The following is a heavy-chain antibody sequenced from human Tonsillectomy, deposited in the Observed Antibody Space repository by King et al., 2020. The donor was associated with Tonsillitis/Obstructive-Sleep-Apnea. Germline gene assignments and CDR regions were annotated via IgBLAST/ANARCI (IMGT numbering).Heavy chain of an antibody. J-gene: IGHJ6*04. CDR3: AKGVLGYCSSTSCYTQDV. V-gene: IGHV3-23*04. CDR1: GFTFSSYA. Sequence: VQLVESGGGLVQPGGSLRLSCAASGFTFSSYAMSWVRQAPGKGLEGVSAISGSGGSTYYADAVKGRFTISRDNSKNPLYLQMNSLRAEDTAVYYCAKGVLGYCSSTSCYTQDVWGKGTTVTVSS. D-gene: IGHD2-2*02. CDR2: ISGSGGST.